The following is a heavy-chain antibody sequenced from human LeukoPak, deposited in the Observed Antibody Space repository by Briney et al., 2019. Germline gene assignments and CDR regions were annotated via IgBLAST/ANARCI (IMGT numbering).Heavy chain of an antibody. J-gene: IGHJ5*02. CDR3: AKDIAAAGTNWFDP. CDR1: GFTFDDYA. CDR2: ISWNSGSI. V-gene: IGHV3-9*01. D-gene: IGHD6-13*01. Sequence: GGSLRLSCVASGFTFDDYAMHWVRQAPGKGLEWVSGISWNSGSIGYADSVKGRFTISRDNAKNSLYLQMNSLRAEDTALYYCAKDIAAAGTNWFDPWGQGTLVTVSS.